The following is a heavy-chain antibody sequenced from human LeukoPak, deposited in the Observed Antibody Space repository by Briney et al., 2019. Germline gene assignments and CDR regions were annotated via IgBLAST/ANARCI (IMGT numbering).Heavy chain of an antibody. CDR1: DFTFRTYA. Sequence: GGSLRLSCAASDFTFRTYAMTWVRQAPGKGLEWVSAISDSGSNTFYADSVKGRFTISRDNSKNMLYLQMNNLRAEDTAVYYCAREGSSGWYAGYWGQGTLVTVSS. V-gene: IGHV3-23*01. CDR3: AREGSSGWYAGY. CDR2: ISDSGSNT. D-gene: IGHD6-19*01. J-gene: IGHJ4*02.